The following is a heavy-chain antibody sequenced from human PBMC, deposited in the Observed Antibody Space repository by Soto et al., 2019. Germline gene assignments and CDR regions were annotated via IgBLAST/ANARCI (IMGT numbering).Heavy chain of an antibody. V-gene: IGHV3-23*01. J-gene: IGHJ4*02. CDR3: AKERWAAAVTPTLAY. CDR1: GFTFSSYA. D-gene: IGHD6-25*01. Sequence: EVQLLESGGGLVQPGGSLRLSCAASGFTFSSYAMSWVRQAPGKGLEWVSAISGGTSSTYYADSVKGRFTISRDNSKNTLYLQMNSLRAEDTAVYYCAKERWAAAVTPTLAYWGQGTLVTVSS. CDR2: ISGGTSST.